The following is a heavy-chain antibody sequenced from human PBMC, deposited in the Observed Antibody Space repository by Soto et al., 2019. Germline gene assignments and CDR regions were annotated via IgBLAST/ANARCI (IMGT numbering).Heavy chain of an antibody. CDR1: VYSFTSYW. V-gene: IGHV5-10-1*01. J-gene: IGHJ5*02. CDR3: ARHPTSEGITMIVVVPNWFDP. CDR2: IDPSDSYT. Sequence: GESLNISCKGSVYSFTSYWVSWVRQMPGKGLEWKGRIDPSDSYTNYSPSFHGHVTISADKSISTAYLQWSSLKASDTAMYYCARHPTSEGITMIVVVPNWFDPFGHGTLVTVSS. D-gene: IGHD3-22*01.